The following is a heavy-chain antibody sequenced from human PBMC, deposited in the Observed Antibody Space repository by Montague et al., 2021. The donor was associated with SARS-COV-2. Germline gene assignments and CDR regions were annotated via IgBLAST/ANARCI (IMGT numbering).Heavy chain of an antibody. CDR2: IYYNGGT. J-gene: IGHJ3*01. CDR3: ARGWAFGH. V-gene: IGHV4-59*08. CDR1: GGSTASHY. D-gene: IGHD6-19*01. Sequence: SETLSLTCTVSGGSTASHYWTWIRQSPGKRPDWIGYIYYNGGTKYNPSLQSRVTISIDTSENQFSLRLNSVTAADTAVYFCARGWAFGHWGQGRLVTVSS.